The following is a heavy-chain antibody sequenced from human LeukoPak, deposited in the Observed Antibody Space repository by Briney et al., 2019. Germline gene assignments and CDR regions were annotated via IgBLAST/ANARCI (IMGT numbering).Heavy chain of an antibody. CDR1: GFTFSSYA. J-gene: IGHJ4*02. D-gene: IGHD3-22*01. CDR3: AKLRWYYDNGAYADY. V-gene: IGHV3-23*01. Sequence: GGSLRLSCAASGFTFSSYAMSWVRQAPGEGLEWVSSISGSGTNTYYADSVKSRFTISRDNSKNTLYLQMDSLRAEDTALYYCAKLRWYYDNGAYADYWGQGSLVTVSS. CDR2: ISGSGTNT.